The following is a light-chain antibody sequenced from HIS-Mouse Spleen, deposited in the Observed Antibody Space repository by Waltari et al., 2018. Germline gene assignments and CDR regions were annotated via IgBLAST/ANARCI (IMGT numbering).Light chain of an antibody. CDR3: QVWDSSSDHYV. V-gene: IGLV3-21*02. Sequence: SYVLTQPPPVSVAPGQTARSTRVGNNIGSKSVHWYQQKPGQAPVLVVYDDSDRPSGFPERFPDSNSGNTATLTISRVEAGDEADYYCQVWDSSSDHYVFGTGTKVTVL. CDR2: DDS. J-gene: IGLJ1*01. CDR1: NIGSKS.